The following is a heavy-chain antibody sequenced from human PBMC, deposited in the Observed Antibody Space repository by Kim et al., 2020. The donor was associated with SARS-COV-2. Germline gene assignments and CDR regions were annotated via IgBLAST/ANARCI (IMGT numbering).Heavy chain of an antibody. Sequence: SETLSLTCAVYGGSFSGYYWSWIRQPPGKGLEWIGEINHSGSTNYNPSLKSRVTLSVDTSKNQFSLKLSSVTAADTAVYYCARVPVYDTAFDIWGQGTMVTVSS. J-gene: IGHJ3*02. CDR2: INHSGST. CDR3: ARVPVYDTAFDI. V-gene: IGHV4-34*01. CDR1: GGSFSGYY. D-gene: IGHD3-22*01.